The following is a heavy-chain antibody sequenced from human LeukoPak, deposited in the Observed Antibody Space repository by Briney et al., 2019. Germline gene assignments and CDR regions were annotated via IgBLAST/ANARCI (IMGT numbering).Heavy chain of an antibody. CDR1: GYTFTSYG. J-gene: IGHJ3*02. CDR3: ARGSGYSSNWEAFDI. V-gene: IGHV1-18*01. Sequence: ASVKVSCKASGYTFTSYGISWVRPAPGQGLEWMGLISAYNGNTNYAQKLQGRVTMTTDTSTSTAYMELRSLRSDDTAVYYCARGSGYSSNWEAFDIWGQGTMVTVSS. D-gene: IGHD6-13*01. CDR2: ISAYNGNT.